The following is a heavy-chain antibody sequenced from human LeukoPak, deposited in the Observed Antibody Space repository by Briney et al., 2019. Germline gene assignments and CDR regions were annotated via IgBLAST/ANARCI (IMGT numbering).Heavy chain of an antibody. CDR3: ARSISGNNWFDP. CDR2: TFYRSKRYN. J-gene: IGHJ5*02. D-gene: IGHD3-10*01. CDR1: GDSVSSNSAA. Sequence: SQTLSLTCAISGDSVSSNSAAWDWIRQSPSRGLEWLGRTFYRSKRYNEYAVSVKSRITINPATSKNQFSLQLNSVTPEDTAVYCCARSISGNNWFDPWGQGILVTVSS. V-gene: IGHV6-1*01.